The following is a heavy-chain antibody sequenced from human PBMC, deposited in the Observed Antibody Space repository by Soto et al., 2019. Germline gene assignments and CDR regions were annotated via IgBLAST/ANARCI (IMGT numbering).Heavy chain of an antibody. CDR2: IKQDGSEK. CDR3: ARVYYDFWSGSTWFDP. CDR1: GFTFSSYW. J-gene: IGHJ5*02. Sequence: GGSLRLSCAASGFTFSSYWMSWVRQAPGKGLEWVANIKQDGSEKYYVDSVKGRFTISRDNAKNSLYLQMNSLRAEDTVMYYCARVYYDFWSGSTWFDPWGQGTLVTVSS. V-gene: IGHV3-7*01. D-gene: IGHD3-3*01.